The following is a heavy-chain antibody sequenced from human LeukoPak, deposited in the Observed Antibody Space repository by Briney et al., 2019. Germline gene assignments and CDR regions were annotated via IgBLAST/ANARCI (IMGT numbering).Heavy chain of an antibody. V-gene: IGHV4-4*07. D-gene: IGHD4-23*01. CDR2: IHASGDT. CDR1: GGTTSIYY. Sequence: SETLSLTCTVSGGTTSIYYWIWIRQIAGKGLECIGRIHASGDTTYNPSLKSRVTMSVDTSKKQFSLKLSSVNAADTAVYYCAGDGGNGAFDYWGQGTLVTVSS. J-gene: IGHJ4*02. CDR3: AGDGGNGAFDY.